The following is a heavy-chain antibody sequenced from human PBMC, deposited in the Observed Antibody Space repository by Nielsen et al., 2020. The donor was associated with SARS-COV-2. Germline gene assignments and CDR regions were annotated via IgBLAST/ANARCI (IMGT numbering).Heavy chain of an antibody. CDR3: ATEWETGRPFDY. D-gene: IGHD1-26*01. CDR2: FDPEDGET. J-gene: IGHJ4*02. CDR1: GYTLTELS. Sequence: ASVKVSCKVSGYTLTELSMHWVRQAPGKGLEWMGGFDPEDGETIYAQKFQGRVTMTEDTSTDIAYMELSSLRSEDTAVYYCATEWETGRPFDYWGQGTLVTVSS. V-gene: IGHV1-24*01.